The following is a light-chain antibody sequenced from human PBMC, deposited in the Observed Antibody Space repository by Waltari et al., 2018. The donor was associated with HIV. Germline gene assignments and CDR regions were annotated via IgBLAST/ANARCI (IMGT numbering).Light chain of an antibody. Sequence: QSALTQPRSVSGSPGQSVTISCTGTSSDGGGYNCYSWYQQHPAGAPKLMIYDVSKRPSGVPYRFSGSKSGNTASLTISGLQAEDEADYYCCSYAGIFTLVFGGGTKLTVL. J-gene: IGLJ2*01. V-gene: IGLV2-11*01. CDR3: CSYAGIFTLV. CDR1: SSDGGGYNC. CDR2: DVS.